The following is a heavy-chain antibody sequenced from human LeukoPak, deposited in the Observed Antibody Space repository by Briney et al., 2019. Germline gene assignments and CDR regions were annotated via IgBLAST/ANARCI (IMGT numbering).Heavy chain of an antibody. Sequence: GGSLRLSCAASGFAFSSYSMNWVRQAPGRGLEWISYISSGSRTIYHADSAEGRFTISRDNGKNSLYLLLNSLRADDTAVYFCVRESITGHRDFDYWGQGTLITVSS. V-gene: IGHV3-48*01. CDR3: VRESITGHRDFDY. D-gene: IGHD1-20*01. CDR2: ISSGSRTI. J-gene: IGHJ4*02. CDR1: GFAFSSYS.